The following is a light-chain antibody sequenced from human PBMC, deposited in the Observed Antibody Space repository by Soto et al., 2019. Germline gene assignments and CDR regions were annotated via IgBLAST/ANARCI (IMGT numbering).Light chain of an antibody. V-gene: IGKV3-11*01. Sequence: EIVLTQSPVTLSLSPGERATLSCRASQSVRSYLDWYQQKPGQAPRLLIFDASNRATGIPARFSGSGSGTDFTLTISSLEPEDFAIYYCQQRSNWPPITFGQGTRLETK. CDR2: DAS. CDR3: QQRSNWPPIT. CDR1: QSVRSY. J-gene: IGKJ5*01.